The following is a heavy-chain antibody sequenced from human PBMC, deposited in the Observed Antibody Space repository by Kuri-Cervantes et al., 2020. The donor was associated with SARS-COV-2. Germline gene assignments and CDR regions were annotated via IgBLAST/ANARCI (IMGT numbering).Heavy chain of an antibody. V-gene: IGHV1-18*04. Sequence: ASVKVSCKASGYTFTGYYMHWVRQAPGQGLEWMGWISAYNGNTNYAQKLQGRVTMTTDTSTSTAYMELRSLRSDGTAVYYCARDRIENDFWSGYYSALSLYYYYMDVWGKGTTVTVSS. CDR3: ARDRIENDFWSGYYSALSLYYYYMDV. J-gene: IGHJ6*03. CDR1: GYTFTGYY. CDR2: ISAYNGNT. D-gene: IGHD3-3*01.